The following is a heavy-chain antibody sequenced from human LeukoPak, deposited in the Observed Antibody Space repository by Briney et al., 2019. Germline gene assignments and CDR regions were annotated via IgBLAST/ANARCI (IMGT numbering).Heavy chain of an antibody. V-gene: IGHV4-4*09. J-gene: IGHJ4*02. CDR1: GGSISSYY. CDR2: IYTSGST. CDR3: ASSELYISSTSCPRGRFDY. Sequence: PSETLSLTCTVSGGSISSYYWSWIRQPPGKGLEWIGYIYTSGSTNYNPSLKSRVTISVDTSKDQFSLKLSSVTAADTAVYYCASSELYISSTSCPRGRFDYWGQGTLVTVSS. D-gene: IGHD2-2*01.